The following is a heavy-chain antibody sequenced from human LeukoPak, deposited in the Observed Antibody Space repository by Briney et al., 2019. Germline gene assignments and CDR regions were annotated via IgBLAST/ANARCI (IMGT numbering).Heavy chain of an antibody. J-gene: IGHJ4*02. D-gene: IGHD1-26*01. Sequence: GGSLRLSCAASGFTVNSYYMTWVRQAPGKGLEWVSIIYNSGTTYHADSVKGRFTISRDNSNNTLYLQVNGLRAEDTAVYYCARVEWTGSFYFFDLWGQGTLVTVS. V-gene: IGHV3-66*01. CDR1: GFTVNSYY. CDR2: IYNSGTT. CDR3: ARVEWTGSFYFFDL.